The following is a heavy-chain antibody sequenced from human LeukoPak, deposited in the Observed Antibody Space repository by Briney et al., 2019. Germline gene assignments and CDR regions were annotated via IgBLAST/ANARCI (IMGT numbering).Heavy chain of an antibody. V-gene: IGHV1-69*13. CDR2: IIPIFGTA. J-gene: IGHJ4*02. D-gene: IGHD6-19*01. CDR1: GGTFSSYA. Sequence: SVKVSCKASGGTFSSYAISWVRQAPGQGLEWMGGIIPIFGTANYAQKFQGRVTITADESTSTAYMELSSLRSEDTAVYYCASLAEGYYFDYWGQGTLATVSS. CDR3: ASLAEGYYFDY.